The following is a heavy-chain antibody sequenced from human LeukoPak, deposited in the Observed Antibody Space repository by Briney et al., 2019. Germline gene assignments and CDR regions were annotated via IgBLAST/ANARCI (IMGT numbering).Heavy chain of an antibody. CDR3: ARDLGKWVKVNYFDY. CDR1: GFTFSSYW. D-gene: IGHD1-26*01. Sequence: PGGSLRLSCAASGFTFSSYWMSWVRQAPGKGLEWVANIKQDGSEKYYVDSVKGRFTISRDNAKNSLYLQMNSLRAEDTAVYYCARDLGKWVKVNYFDYWGQGTLVTVSS. J-gene: IGHJ4*02. V-gene: IGHV3-7*01. CDR2: IKQDGSEK.